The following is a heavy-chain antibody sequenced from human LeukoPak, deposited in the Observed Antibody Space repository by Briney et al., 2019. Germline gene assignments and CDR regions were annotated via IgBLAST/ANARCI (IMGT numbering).Heavy chain of an antibody. V-gene: IGHV4-4*02. J-gene: IGHJ4*02. CDR1: GGSISSSKW. CDR3: ARDLHPRLTGYFDY. D-gene: IGHD3-16*01. CDR2: IYHSGTT. Sequence: SETLSLTCAVSGGSISSSKWWSWVRQPPGKGLEWIGEIYHSGTTNYKPSLKRRVTISVDKSKNQVSLKLSSVTAADTAVYYCARDLHPRLTGYFDYWGQGTLVTVSS.